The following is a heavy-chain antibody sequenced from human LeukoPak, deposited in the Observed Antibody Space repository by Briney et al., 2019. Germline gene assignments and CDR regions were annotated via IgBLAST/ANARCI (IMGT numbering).Heavy chain of an antibody. J-gene: IGHJ4*02. CDR1: GGSFSGYY. V-gene: IGHV4-34*01. D-gene: IGHD3-22*01. Sequence: PSETPSLTCAVYGGSFSGYYWSWIRQPPGKGLEWIGEINHSGSTNYNPSLKSRVTISVDTSKNQFSLKLSSVTAADTAVYYCARGQDYYDSSGYYPFDYWGQGTLVTVSS. CDR2: INHSGST. CDR3: ARGQDYYDSSGYYPFDY.